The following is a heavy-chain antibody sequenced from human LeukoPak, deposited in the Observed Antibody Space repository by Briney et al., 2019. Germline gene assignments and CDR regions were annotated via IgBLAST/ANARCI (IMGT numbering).Heavy chain of an antibody. CDR1: GCSISSSNYY. J-gene: IGHJ4*02. Sequence: SETLSLTCTVSGCSISSSNYYWDWIRQPPGKGLEWIGCIYYSGTTYYNPSLKSRLTISVDTSKNQFSLRLSSVTAADTAVYYCARHNTSSPPDYWGQGTLVTVSS. CDR2: IYYSGTT. D-gene: IGHD6-6*01. CDR3: ARHNTSSPPDY. V-gene: IGHV4-39*01.